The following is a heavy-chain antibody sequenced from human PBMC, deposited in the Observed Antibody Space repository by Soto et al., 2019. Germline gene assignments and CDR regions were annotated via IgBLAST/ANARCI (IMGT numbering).Heavy chain of an antibody. J-gene: IGHJ4*02. CDR3: ARVGRISNGGYLDY. V-gene: IGHV4-31*11. CDR2: IYYTGNT. D-gene: IGHD3-22*01. CDR1: GGSISSGGYS. Sequence: PSETLSLTCAVSGGSISSGGYSWSWIRRHPGKGLEWIGYIYYTGNTYYNPSLKSRLTISVDTSKNQFSLKLSSVTAADTAVYYCARVGRISNGGYLDYWGQGTLVTVSS.